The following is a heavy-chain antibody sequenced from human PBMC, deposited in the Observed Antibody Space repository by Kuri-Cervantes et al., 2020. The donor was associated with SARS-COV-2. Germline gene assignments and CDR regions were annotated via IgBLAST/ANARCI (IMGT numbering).Heavy chain of an antibody. CDR2: IKCDGSEK. V-gene: IGHV3-52*01. CDR3: ARDGVGGYCSGGSCYEEDAFDI. J-gene: IGHJ3*02. Sequence: GESLKISCAASGFTFSSSWMHWVCQAPEKGLEWVADIKCDGSEKYYVDSVKGRLTISRDNAKNSLYLQMNSLRAEDTAVYYCARDGVGGYCSGGSCYEEDAFDIWGQGAMVTVSS. D-gene: IGHD2-15*01. CDR1: GFTFSSSW.